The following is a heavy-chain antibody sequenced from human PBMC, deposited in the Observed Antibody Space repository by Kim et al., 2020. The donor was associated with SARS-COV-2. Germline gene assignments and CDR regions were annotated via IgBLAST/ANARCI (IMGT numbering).Heavy chain of an antibody. J-gene: IGHJ4*02. Sequence: SETLSLTCTVSGGSISSSSYYWGWIRQPPGKGLEWIGSIYYSGSTYYNPSLKSRVTISVDTSKNQFSLKLSSVTAADTAVYYCARLSGYSSRTAFDYWGQGTLVTVSS. CDR2: IYYSGST. CDR3: ARLSGYSSRTAFDY. CDR1: GGSISSSSYY. V-gene: IGHV4-39*01. D-gene: IGHD6-13*01.